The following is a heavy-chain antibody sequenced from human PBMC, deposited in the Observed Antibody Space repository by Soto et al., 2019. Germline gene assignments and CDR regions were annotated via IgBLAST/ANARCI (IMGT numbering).Heavy chain of an antibody. V-gene: IGHV4-34*01. CDR1: GGSFSGYY. J-gene: IGHJ6*02. CDR2: INQSGST. Sequence: SEILSLTCAVYGGSFSGYYWSWIRQPPGKGLEWIGEINQSGSTNYKSSLKSRVTISVDTSKNQFSLKLSSVTAADTAVYYCAAADWGHNFYYGMDVWGQGTTVTVSS. CDR3: AAADWGHNFYYGMDV. D-gene: IGHD7-27*01.